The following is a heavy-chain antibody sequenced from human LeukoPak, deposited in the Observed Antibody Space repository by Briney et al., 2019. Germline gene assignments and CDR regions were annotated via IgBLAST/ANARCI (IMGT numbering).Heavy chain of an antibody. CDR3: ARGYTYGYDY. CDR2: ISSSGTTI. D-gene: IGHD5-18*01. J-gene: IGHJ4*02. CDR1: GFTFSNYA. Sequence: GGSLRLSCAASGFTFSNYAMNWVRQAPGKGLEWVSYISSSGTTIYYADSVKGRFTISRDNAKNSLYLQMNSLSAEDTAVYYCARGYTYGYDYWGQGTLLTVSS. V-gene: IGHV3-48*03.